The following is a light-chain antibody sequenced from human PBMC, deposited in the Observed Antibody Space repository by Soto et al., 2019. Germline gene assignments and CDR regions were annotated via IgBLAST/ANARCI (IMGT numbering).Light chain of an antibody. V-gene: IGKV1-5*03. CDR1: QTISNS. Sequence: DIQVTQSPSTLSSSVGDSVAITFRISQTISNSLAWFQQKPGKAPKLLIYKASTLEGGVPSRFNGSGSGTEFTLSISSLQPDDFATYYCQQYNEYSKTFGQGTKVDIK. J-gene: IGKJ1*01. CDR3: QQYNEYSKT. CDR2: KAS.